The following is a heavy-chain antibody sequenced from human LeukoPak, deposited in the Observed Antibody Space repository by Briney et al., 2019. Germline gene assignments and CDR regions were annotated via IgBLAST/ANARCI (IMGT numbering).Heavy chain of an antibody. J-gene: IGHJ5*02. D-gene: IGHD4-17*01. CDR1: GYTLTELS. Sequence: ASVTVSCKVSGYTLTELSMHWVRQAPGKGLEWMGGFDPEDGETIYAQKFQGRVTMTEDTSTDTAYMELSSLRSEDTAVYYCATWEGTVTTRWFDPRGQGTLVTVSS. CDR2: FDPEDGET. CDR3: ATWEGTVTTRWFDP. V-gene: IGHV1-24*01.